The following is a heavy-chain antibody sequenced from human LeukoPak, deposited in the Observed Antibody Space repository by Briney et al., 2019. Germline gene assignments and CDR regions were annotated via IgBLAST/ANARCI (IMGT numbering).Heavy chain of an antibody. CDR2: ISAYNGNT. CDR3: ARAGGTMVRGVIIEGDY. D-gene: IGHD3-10*01. V-gene: IGHV1-18*01. J-gene: IGHJ4*02. Sequence: ASVKVSCKASGYTFTSYGISWVRQAPGQGLEWRGWISAYNGNTNYAQKLQGRVTMTTDTSTSTAYMELRSLRSDDTAVYYCARAGGTMVRGVIIEGDYWGQGTLVTVSS. CDR1: GYTFTSYG.